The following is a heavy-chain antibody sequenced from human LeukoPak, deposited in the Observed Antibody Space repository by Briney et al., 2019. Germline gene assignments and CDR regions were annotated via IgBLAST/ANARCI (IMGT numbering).Heavy chain of an antibody. Sequence: PGGSLRLSCAASGFTFSIYAMSWVRPAPGKGLEWVSSISASAGTTYYADSVKGRFTISRNNSKSTLYLQMKGLRAEDTAIYYCAKSRDGYRPYYFDFWGQGTLATVSS. CDR3: AKSRDGYRPYYFDF. CDR1: GFTFSIYA. CDR2: ISASAGTT. D-gene: IGHD5-24*01. V-gene: IGHV3-23*01. J-gene: IGHJ4*02.